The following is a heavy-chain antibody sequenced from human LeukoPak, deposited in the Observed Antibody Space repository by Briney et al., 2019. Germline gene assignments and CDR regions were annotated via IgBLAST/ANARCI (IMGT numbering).Heavy chain of an antibody. D-gene: IGHD2-2*01. CDR2: ISYDGSNK. CDR3: ARDRCSTTSCFAYHYYGMDV. J-gene: IGHJ6*02. V-gene: IGHV3-30-3*01. Sequence: GRSLRLSCAASGFTFSSYAMHWVRQAPGKGLEWVAVISYDGSNKYYADSVKGRFTISRGNSKNTLYLQMNSLRSDDTAVYYCARDRCSTTSCFAYHYYGMDVWGQGTTVTVSS. CDR1: GFTFSSYA.